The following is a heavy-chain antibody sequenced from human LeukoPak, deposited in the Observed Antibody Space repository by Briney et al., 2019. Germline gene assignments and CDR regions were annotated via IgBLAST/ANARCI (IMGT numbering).Heavy chain of an antibody. CDR1: GGSISSGGYY. CDR3: ARGPRYYDILTGYSNWFDP. J-gene: IGHJ5*02. V-gene: IGHV4-39*01. Sequence: SETLFLTCTVSGGSISSGGYYWGWIRQPPGKGLEWIGSIYYSGSTYYNPSLKSRVTISVDTSKNQFSLKLSSVTAADTAVYYCARGPRYYDILTGYSNWFDPWGQGTLVTVSS. CDR2: IYYSGST. D-gene: IGHD3-9*01.